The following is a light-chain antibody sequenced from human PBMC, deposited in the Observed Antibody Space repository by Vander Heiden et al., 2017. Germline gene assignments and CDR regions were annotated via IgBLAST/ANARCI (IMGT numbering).Light chain of an antibody. CDR3: QQSYAIPLT. Sequence: DIVMTQSPDSLAVSLGERATINCKSNQSVLFNSNNKNYLTWYQQKTGQPPKVLIYWASTRESGVPDRFSGSGSGTDFTLTISSLQAEDVAVYFCQQSYAIPLTFAGGTKVEIK. CDR2: WAS. CDR1: QSVLFNSNNKNY. J-gene: IGKJ4*01. V-gene: IGKV4-1*01.